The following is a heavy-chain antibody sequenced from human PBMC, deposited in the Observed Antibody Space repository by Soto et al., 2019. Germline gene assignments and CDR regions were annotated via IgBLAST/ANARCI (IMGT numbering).Heavy chain of an antibody. V-gene: IGHV6-1*01. CDR1: GDSVSSNSAA. CDR2: TYYRSKWYN. D-gene: IGHD2-15*01. J-gene: IGHJ4*02. Sequence: QSQTLSLPCAISGDSVSSNSAAWNWIRQSPSRGLEWLGRTYYRSKWYNDYAVSVKSRITINPDTSKNQFSLQLNSVTPEDTAVYYCARAEGCSGGSCQERFDYWGQGTLVTVSS. CDR3: ARAEGCSGGSCQERFDY.